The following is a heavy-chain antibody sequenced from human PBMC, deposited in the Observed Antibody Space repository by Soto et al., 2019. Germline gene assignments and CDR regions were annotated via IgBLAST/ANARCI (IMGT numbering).Heavy chain of an antibody. D-gene: IGHD6-6*01. CDR2: IWYDGSNK. V-gene: IGHV3-33*01. CDR3: AREVQLGPYFDY. J-gene: IGHJ4*02. CDR1: GFTFSSYG. Sequence: GGSLRLSCAASGFTFSSYGMHWVRQAPGKGLERVAVIWYDGSNKYYADSVKGRFTISRDNSKNTLYLQMNSLRAEDTAVYYCAREVQLGPYFDYWGQGTLVTVSS.